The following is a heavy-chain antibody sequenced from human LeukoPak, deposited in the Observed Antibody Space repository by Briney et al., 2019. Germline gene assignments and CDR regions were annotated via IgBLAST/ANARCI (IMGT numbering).Heavy chain of an antibody. CDR2: FYTSGST. CDR1: GGSISSGTYY. V-gene: IGHV4-61*02. J-gene: IGHJ4*02. CDR3: ARHRQGGIYSSSWYGFDY. D-gene: IGHD6-13*01. Sequence: SETLSLTCTVSGGSISSGTYYWSWIRQPAGKGLEWIGRFYTSGSTNYNPSLKSRVTISVDTSKNQFSLKLSSVTAADTAVYYCARHRQGGIYSSSWYGFDYWGQGTLVTVSS.